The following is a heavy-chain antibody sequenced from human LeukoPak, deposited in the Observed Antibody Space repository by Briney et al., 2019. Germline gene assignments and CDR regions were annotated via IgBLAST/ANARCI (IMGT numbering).Heavy chain of an antibody. J-gene: IGHJ4*03. CDR2: FSGGGGST. Sequence: GGSLRLSCAASGFSFNNHAMSWVRQAPGKGLEWVSAFSGGGGSTFYADSVKGRFTISRDNSKNTLYMEMNSLRAEDTAIYYCAKERGTYCGYDPFEDWGQGTQVTVSS. D-gene: IGHD5-12*01. CDR1: GFSFNNHA. V-gene: IGHV3-23*01. CDR3: AKERGTYCGYDPFED.